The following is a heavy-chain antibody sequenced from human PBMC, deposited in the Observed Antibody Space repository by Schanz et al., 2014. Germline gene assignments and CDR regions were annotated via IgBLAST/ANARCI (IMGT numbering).Heavy chain of an antibody. CDR2: IYYSGST. V-gene: IGHV4-39*02. CDR3: ARDIAAAGTAGADY. D-gene: IGHD6-13*01. Sequence: QLQLQESGPGLVKPSETLSLTCTVSGGSISSSTYYWDWIRQPPGKGLEWIGSIYYSGSTYYNPSLKSRVTIPVDTSKNQFSLGLSSVTAADTAVYYCARDIAAAGTAGADYWGQGSLVTVSS. CDR1: GGSISSSTYY. J-gene: IGHJ4*02.